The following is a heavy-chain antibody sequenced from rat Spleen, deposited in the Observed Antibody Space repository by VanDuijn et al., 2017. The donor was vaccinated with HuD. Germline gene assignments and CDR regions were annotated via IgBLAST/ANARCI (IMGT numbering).Heavy chain of an antibody. CDR1: GLTFSNYD. CDR2: ISYDGSST. CDR3: TTHLVDA. J-gene: IGHJ4*01. V-gene: IGHV5-20*01. Sequence: EVQLVESGGGLVQPGRSMKLSCAASGLTFSNYDMAWVRQAPTKGLEWVASISYDGSSTYYRDSVKGRFTISRDNAKSTLYLQMDSLRSEDTATYYCTTHLVDAWGQGASVTVSS.